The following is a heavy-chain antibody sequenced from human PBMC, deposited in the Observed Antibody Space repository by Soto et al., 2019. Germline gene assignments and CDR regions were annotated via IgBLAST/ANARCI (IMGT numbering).Heavy chain of an antibody. Sequence: QVQLQESGPGLVKPSETLSLTCTVSGGSISSYYWSWIRQPPGKGLEWIGYIYYSGSTNYNPSLKSRVTTSVVTSKNQFSMKLSSVTAAGTAVYYCARRWGYAFDIWGQGTMVTVSS. D-gene: IGHD2-21*01. CDR2: IYYSGST. V-gene: IGHV4-59*08. J-gene: IGHJ3*02. CDR1: GGSISSYY. CDR3: ARRWGYAFDI.